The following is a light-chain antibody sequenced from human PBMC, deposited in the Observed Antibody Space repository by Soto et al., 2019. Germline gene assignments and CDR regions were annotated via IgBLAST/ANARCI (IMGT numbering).Light chain of an antibody. CDR1: QGISIY. CDR2: DAS. Sequence: DIQMTQSPSSLSASVGDRVTIACRASQGISIYLAWYQQKPGKVPQLLIYDASTLQSGVPSRFRGSGSGTDFTLTISGLQPEEVATYYCQKYNGAPLTFGGGTKVEIK. CDR3: QKYNGAPLT. V-gene: IGKV1-27*01. J-gene: IGKJ4*01.